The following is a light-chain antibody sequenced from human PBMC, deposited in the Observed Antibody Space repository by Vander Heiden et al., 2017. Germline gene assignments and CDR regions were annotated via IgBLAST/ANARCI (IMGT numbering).Light chain of an antibody. CDR2: KAS. J-gene: IGKJ1*01. Sequence: DIQMMQSPSTLSASVGDTVTITCRAGQSVGFWLAWYQQKPGKAPNLLIYKASSLESGVPSRFSGKGSGTEFTLTISSLQPDDFATYYCQKYNSYPSTFGQGTKLEIK. CDR1: QSVGFW. V-gene: IGKV1-5*03. CDR3: QKYNSYPST.